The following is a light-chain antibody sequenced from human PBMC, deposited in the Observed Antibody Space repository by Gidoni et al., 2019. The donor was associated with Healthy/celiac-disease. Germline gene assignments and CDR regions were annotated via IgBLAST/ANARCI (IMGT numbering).Light chain of an antibody. CDR2: AAS. Sequence: DIQMTQSPSSLSASVGDRVTITCRASQSISSYLNWDQQKPGKAPKLLIYAASSLQSGVPSRFSGSGSGTEFTLTISSLQPEDFATYYCQQSYSTPLTFXGXTQVEIK. V-gene: IGKV1-39*01. CDR1: QSISSY. J-gene: IGKJ4*01. CDR3: QQSYSTPLT.